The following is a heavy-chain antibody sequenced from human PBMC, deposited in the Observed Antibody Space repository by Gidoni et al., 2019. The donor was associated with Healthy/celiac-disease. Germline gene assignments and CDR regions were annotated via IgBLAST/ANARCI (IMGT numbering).Heavy chain of an antibody. V-gene: IGHV3-21*01. CDR1: GCTVSSYS. CDR2: ISSSSSYI. D-gene: IGHD6-13*01. CDR3: ARVPFIAAADAEYFQH. J-gene: IGHJ1*01. Sequence: EVQLVESGGGLVKHGGSLRLSCAASGCTVSSYSMNWVRQAPGKGLEWVSSISSSSSYIYYADSVKGRFTISRDNAKNSLYLQMNSLRAEDTAVYYCARVPFIAAADAEYFQHWGQGTLVTVSS.